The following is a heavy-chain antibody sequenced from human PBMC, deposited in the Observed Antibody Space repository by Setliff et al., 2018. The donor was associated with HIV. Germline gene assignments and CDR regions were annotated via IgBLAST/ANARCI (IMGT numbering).Heavy chain of an antibody. V-gene: IGHV4-61*10. CDR2: IYASDSSGST. D-gene: IGHD6-13*01. J-gene: IGHJ3*01. CDR1: GGSITTGSYY. CDR3: AREEEIATAGSGYVKSALDCFDV. Sequence: SETLSLTCTVSGGSITTGSYYWSWIRQPAGQGLEWIGHIYASDSSGSTNYNPSLKSRVTISLDTSKNQFSLKLSSVTAADTAVYYCAREEEIATAGSGYVKSALDCFDVWGQGTMVTVSS.